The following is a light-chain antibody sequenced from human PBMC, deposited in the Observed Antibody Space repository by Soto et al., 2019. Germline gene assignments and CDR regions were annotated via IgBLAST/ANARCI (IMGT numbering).Light chain of an antibody. V-gene: IGLV2-8*01. CDR1: SSDVGANNY. CDR3: SSYAGTNRV. J-gene: IGLJ1*01. Sequence: QSALTQPPSASGSPGQSVTISCTGTSSDVGANNYVSWYQQHPGKAPKLMIYEVTRRPSGVPDRFSGSKSGNTASLTVSGIQADDEADYYCSSYAGTNRVFGTGTKLTVL. CDR2: EVT.